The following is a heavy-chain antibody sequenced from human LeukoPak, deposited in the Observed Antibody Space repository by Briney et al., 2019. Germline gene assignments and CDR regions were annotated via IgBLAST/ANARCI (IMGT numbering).Heavy chain of an antibody. J-gene: IGHJ6*03. CDR2: IYYSGST. CDR1: GGSISSYY. CDR3: ARGSYYYMDI. Sequence: PSETLSLTCTVSGGSISSYYRSWIRQPPGKGLEWIGYIYYSGSTNYNPSLKSRVTISVDTSKNQFSLKLSSVTAADTAVYYCARGSYYYMDIWGTGTTVTVSS. V-gene: IGHV4-59*01.